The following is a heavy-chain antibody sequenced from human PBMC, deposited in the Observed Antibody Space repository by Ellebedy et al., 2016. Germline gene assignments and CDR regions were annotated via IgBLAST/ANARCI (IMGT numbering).Heavy chain of an antibody. CDR1: GFTFGNFW. V-gene: IGHV3-7*01. CDR3: AKDRYDFWSGYYLTDY. J-gene: IGHJ4*02. CDR2: MSQDGSEK. Sequence: GESLKISXAASGFTFGNFWMAWVRQAPGKGLEWVAHMSQDGSEKFYVDSVKGRFTISRDNAKNSLFLQMNSLRAEDTAVYYCAKDRYDFWSGYYLTDYWGQGTLVTVSS. D-gene: IGHD3-3*01.